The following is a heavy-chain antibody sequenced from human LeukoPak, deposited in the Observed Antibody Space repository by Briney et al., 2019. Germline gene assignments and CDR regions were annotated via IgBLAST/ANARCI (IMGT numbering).Heavy chain of an antibody. CDR1: GFTFSSYA. Sequence: GGSLRLSCAASGFTFSSYAMHWVRQAPGKGLEYVSAISSNGGSTYYANSVKGRFTISRDNAKNSLYLQMNSLRAEDTAVYYCARSSQMNYYGSGIRGDYWGQGTLVTVSS. J-gene: IGHJ4*02. CDR2: ISSNGGST. D-gene: IGHD3-10*01. CDR3: ARSSQMNYYGSGIRGDY. V-gene: IGHV3-64*01.